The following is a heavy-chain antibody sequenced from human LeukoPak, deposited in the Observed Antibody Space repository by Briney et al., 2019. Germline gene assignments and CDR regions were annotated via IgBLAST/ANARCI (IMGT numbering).Heavy chain of an antibody. CDR1: GYTFTGYY. CDR3: ARDVKGDGYNYDNFDY. J-gene: IGHJ4*02. V-gene: IGHV1-2*02. D-gene: IGHD5-24*01. Sequence: GASVKVSCKASGYTFTGYYMHWVRQAPGQGLEWMGWINPNSGGTNYAQKFQGRVTMTRDTSISTAYMELSRLRSDDTAVYYCARDVKGDGYNYDNFDYWGQGALVTVSS. CDR2: INPNSGGT.